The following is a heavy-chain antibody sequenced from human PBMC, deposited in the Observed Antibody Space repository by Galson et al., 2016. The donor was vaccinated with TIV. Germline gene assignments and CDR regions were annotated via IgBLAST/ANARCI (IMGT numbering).Heavy chain of an antibody. D-gene: IGHD2-15*01. V-gene: IGHV1-69*08. Sequence: SVKVSCKASGDTFSSLSIIWVRQAPGQGLEWMGRIIPLLERSNYAKNFQGRVTITADKSTSTTYMQLSNLGAEDTAVYYCAREVAHGDAVRLNADAFDIWGQGTMVTVSS. CDR3: AREVAHGDAVRLNADAFDI. CDR2: IIPLLERS. J-gene: IGHJ3*02. CDR1: GDTFSSLS.